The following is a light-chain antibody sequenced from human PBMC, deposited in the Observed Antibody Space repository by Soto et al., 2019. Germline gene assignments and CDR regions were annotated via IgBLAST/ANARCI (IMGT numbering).Light chain of an antibody. CDR3: QQYGSSRT. CDR1: QSVSSSY. J-gene: IGKJ1*01. V-gene: IGKV3-20*01. CDR2: GAS. Sequence: EIVLTQSPGTLSLSPGERATLSCRASQSVSSSYLAWYQQKPGQAPRLLISGASSRATGIPDRFSGSGSGTDFTLTSSRLEPEDFAVYYYQQYGSSRTFGQGTKVEIK.